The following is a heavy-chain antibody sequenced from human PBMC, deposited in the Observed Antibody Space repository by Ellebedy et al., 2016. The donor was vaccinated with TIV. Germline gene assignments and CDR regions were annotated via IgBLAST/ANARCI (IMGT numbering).Heavy chain of an antibody. D-gene: IGHD1-14*01. CDR1: GLTFSSYA. CDR2: ISGSGGST. V-gene: IGHV3-23*01. J-gene: IGHJ5*02. Sequence: GESLKISXAASGLTFSSYAMSWVRQAPGKGLEWVSAISGSGGSTNYADSVKGRFTISRDNSKNTLYLQMNSLRAEDTAVYYCAKGTGVKGDWFDPWGQGTLVTVSS. CDR3: AKGTGVKGDWFDP.